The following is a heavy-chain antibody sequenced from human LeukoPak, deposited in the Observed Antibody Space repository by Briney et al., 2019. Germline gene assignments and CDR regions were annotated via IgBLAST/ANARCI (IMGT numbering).Heavy chain of an antibody. V-gene: IGHV1-3*04. J-gene: IGHJ4*02. Sequence: ASGKVSCKASGYTFTTYAIHWVRQAPGQRLEWLGWINTGTGDTRYSQTFQGRVTITRDTSASTAYVELSSLRPEDTAMYYCASDYYGSGSYYNGNDYWGQGTLVTVSS. CDR1: GYTFTTYA. CDR3: ASDYYGSGSYYNGNDY. D-gene: IGHD3-10*01. CDR2: INTGTGDT.